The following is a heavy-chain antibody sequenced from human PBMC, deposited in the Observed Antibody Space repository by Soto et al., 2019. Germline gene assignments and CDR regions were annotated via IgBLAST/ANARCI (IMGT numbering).Heavy chain of an antibody. Sequence: SQTLSLTCTVFGGSISSLYWSRIRQPPGKGLEWIGSIYYSGSTYYNPSLKSRVTISVDTSKNQFSLKLSSVTAADTAVYYCARGYCGGDCYSYNWFDPWGQGTLVTVSS. CDR1: GGSISSLY. D-gene: IGHD2-21*02. CDR3: ARGYCGGDCYSYNWFDP. J-gene: IGHJ5*02. V-gene: IGHV4-59*05. CDR2: IYYSGST.